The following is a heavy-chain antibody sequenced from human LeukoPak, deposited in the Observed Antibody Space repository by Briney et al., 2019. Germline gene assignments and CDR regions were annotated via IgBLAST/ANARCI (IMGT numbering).Heavy chain of an antibody. Sequence: PSETLSLTCTVSGGSISSYYWSWIRQPPGKGLEWIGYIYYSGSTNYNPSLKSRVTISVDTSKNQFSLKLSSVTAADTAVYYCARESSGSSARDYWGQGTLVTVSS. CDR2: IYYSGST. CDR3: ARESSGSSARDY. D-gene: IGHD3-10*01. J-gene: IGHJ4*02. V-gene: IGHV4-59*12. CDR1: GGSISSYY.